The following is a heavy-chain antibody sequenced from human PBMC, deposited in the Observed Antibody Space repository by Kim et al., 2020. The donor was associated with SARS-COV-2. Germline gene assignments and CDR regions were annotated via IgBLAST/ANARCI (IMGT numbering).Heavy chain of an antibody. Sequence: GGSLRLSCAASGFTFSSYAMHWVRQAPGKGLEWVAVISYDGSNKYYADSVKGRFTISRDNSKNTLYLQMNSLRAEDTAVYYCARASITMVRGVMGEGWFDPWGQGTLVTVSS. D-gene: IGHD3-10*01. J-gene: IGHJ5*02. CDR1: GFTFSSYA. CDR2: ISYDGSNK. CDR3: ARASITMVRGVMGEGWFDP. V-gene: IGHV3-30*04.